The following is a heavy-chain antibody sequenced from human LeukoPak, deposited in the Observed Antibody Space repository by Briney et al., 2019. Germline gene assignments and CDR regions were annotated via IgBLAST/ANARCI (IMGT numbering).Heavy chain of an antibody. D-gene: IGHD5-12*01. CDR3: ARSDSGYDWLRGYYYYYMDV. J-gene: IGHJ6*03. CDR1: GFTFSSYA. CDR2: ISGSGGST. Sequence: GGSLRLSCAASGFTFSSYAMSWVRQAPGKGLEWVSAISGSGGSTYYADSVKGRFTISRDSSKNTLFLQMNRLRPEDTAVYYCARSDSGYDWLRGYYYYYMDVWGKGTTVTVSS. V-gene: IGHV3-23*01.